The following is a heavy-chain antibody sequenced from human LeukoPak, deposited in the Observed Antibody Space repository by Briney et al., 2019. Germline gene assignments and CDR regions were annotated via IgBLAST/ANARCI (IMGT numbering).Heavy chain of an antibody. Sequence: GESLKISCKGSGYNFTSSWISWVRQMPGKGLEWMGRIDPSDSYTNYSPSFQGHVTISADKSASSAYLQWSSLKASDTAMYYCARLGGGKVDYWGQGTLVTVSS. CDR3: ARLGGGKVDY. CDR1: GYNFTSSW. CDR2: IDPSDSYT. D-gene: IGHD3-10*01. V-gene: IGHV5-10-1*01. J-gene: IGHJ4*02.